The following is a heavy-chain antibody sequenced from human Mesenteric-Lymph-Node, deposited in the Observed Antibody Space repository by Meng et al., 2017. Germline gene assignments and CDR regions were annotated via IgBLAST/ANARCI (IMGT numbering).Heavy chain of an antibody. CDR1: GFTFSSYW. Sequence: GESLKISCAASGFTFSSYWMHWVRQAPGKGLEWVSRINSDGSSTSYADSVKGRFTISRDNAKNTLYLQMNSLRAEDTAVYYCARDLRRRGYSLGEWGQGTLVTVSS. J-gene: IGHJ4*02. CDR2: INSDGSST. D-gene: IGHD5-18*01. CDR3: ARDLRRRGYSLGE. V-gene: IGHV3-74*01.